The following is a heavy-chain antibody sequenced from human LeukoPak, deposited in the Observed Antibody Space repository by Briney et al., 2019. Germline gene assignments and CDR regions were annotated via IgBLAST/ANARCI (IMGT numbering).Heavy chain of an antibody. CDR2: ISSSSSFI. D-gene: IGHD1-26*01. CDR3: ARAGPYYDFDY. V-gene: IGHV3-21*04. CDR1: GFIFRNYN. J-gene: IGHJ4*02. Sequence: GGSLRLSCAASGFIFRNYNMNWVRQAPGRGLEWVSSISSSSSFIYYADSMKGRFTISRDNAKNSLYLQLNSLRADDTAVYYCARAGPYYDFDYWGQGTLVTVSS.